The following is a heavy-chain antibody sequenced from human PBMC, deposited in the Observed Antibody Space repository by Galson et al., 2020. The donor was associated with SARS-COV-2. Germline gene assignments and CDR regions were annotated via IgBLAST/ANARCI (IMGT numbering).Heavy chain of an antibody. V-gene: IGHV4-30-2*01. CDR2: MYHTGST. Sequence: ASETLSLTCAISGGSVSSGTYSWSWIRRPPGKGLEWIGYMYHTGSTYYNPSPSGRVTISVDKTMNHFSLRMTSMTAADTAVYYCARAERKFGGLWSYWFGPWGQGTLVTVSS. CDR3: ARAERKFGGLWSYWFGP. J-gene: IGHJ5*02. D-gene: IGHD3-10*01. CDR1: GGSVSSGTYS.